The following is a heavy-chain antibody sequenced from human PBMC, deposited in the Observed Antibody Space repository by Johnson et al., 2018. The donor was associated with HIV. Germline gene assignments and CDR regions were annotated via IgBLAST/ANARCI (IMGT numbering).Heavy chain of an antibody. CDR1: GFTFSSYW. CDR2: INSDGSST. D-gene: IGHD6-13*01. Sequence: VQLVESGGGLVQTGGSLRLSCAASGFTFSSYWMYWVRQAPGKGLVWVSRINSDGSSTSYADSVKGRFTTSRDNAKNTLYLQMNSLRDEDTAVYYCAKNFGKILAAGGLEVGDAFDIWGQGTMVTVSS. CDR3: AKNFGKILAAGGLEVGDAFDI. V-gene: IGHV3-74*01. J-gene: IGHJ3*02.